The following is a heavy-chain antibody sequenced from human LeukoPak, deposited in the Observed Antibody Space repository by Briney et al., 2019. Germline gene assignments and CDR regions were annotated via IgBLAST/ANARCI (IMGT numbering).Heavy chain of an antibody. Sequence: ASVKVSCKASGYSFVVYYIHWVRQAPGQGLEWMGIINPTGGRTYYAQKFQGRVTMTTDTSSRTVSMELRSLRSEDTAVYYCARDSYYYGSEMDVWGQGTTVTVSS. D-gene: IGHD3-10*01. CDR3: ARDSYYYGSEMDV. CDR1: GYSFVVYY. J-gene: IGHJ6*02. CDR2: INPTGGRT. V-gene: IGHV1-46*01.